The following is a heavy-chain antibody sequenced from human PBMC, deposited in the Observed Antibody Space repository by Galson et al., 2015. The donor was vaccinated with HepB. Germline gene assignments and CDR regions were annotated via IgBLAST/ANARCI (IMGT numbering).Heavy chain of an antibody. D-gene: IGHD4-17*01. Sequence: SVKVSCKASGGTFSSYAVNWVRQAPGQGLEWMGGIIPPFPTANYAQRFHGRVTITADESTDTAYMELSSLRSEDTAMYYCARANTVTSPFDYWGQGTLVTVSS. J-gene: IGHJ4*02. V-gene: IGHV1-69*13. CDR1: GGTFSSYA. CDR3: ARANTVTSPFDY. CDR2: IIPPFPTA.